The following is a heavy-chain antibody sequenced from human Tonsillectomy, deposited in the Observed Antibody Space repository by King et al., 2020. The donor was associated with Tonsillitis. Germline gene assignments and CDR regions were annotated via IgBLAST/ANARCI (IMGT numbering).Heavy chain of an antibody. J-gene: IGHJ4*02. CDR1: GFTFSSYV. D-gene: IGHD3-3*01. CDR2: ISYDGSSK. Sequence: VQLVESGGGVVQPGRSLRLSCAASGFTFSSYVMHWVRQAPGKGLEWVAVISYDGSSKYYADSVKGRFTISRDNSKNTLYLQMNSLRPEDTAVYYCARDDQGTWSGYYFDYWGQGTLVTVSS. V-gene: IGHV3-30-3*01. CDR3: ARDDQGTWSGYYFDY.